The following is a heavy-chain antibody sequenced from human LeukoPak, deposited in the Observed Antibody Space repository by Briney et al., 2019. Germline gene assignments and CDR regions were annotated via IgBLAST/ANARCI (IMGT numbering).Heavy chain of an antibody. V-gene: IGHV3-49*04. D-gene: IGHD3-3*01. J-gene: IGHJ4*02. CDR1: GFTFGDYA. Sequence: GGSLRFSCTASGFTFGDYAMSWVRQAPGKGLEWVGFIRSKAYGGTTEYAASVKGRFTISRDDSKSIAYLQMNSLKTEDTAVYYCTRDPVLRFLEWLPDYWGQGTLVTVSS. CDR3: TRDPVLRFLEWLPDY. CDR2: IRSKAYGGTT.